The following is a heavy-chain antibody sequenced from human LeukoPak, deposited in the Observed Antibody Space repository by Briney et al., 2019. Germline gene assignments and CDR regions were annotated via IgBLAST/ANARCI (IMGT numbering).Heavy chain of an antibody. J-gene: IGHJ4*02. CDR2: ISGIGGST. Sequence: GGSLRLSCAASGLTFSSHAMSWVRQAPGKGLEWVSVISGIGGSTYYADSVKGRFTISRDNSKNTLYLQMNSLRAEDTAVYYCAKTECGGDCYFNKYYFDYWGQGILVTVSS. CDR3: AKTECGGDCYFNKYYFDY. D-gene: IGHD2-21*02. CDR1: GLTFSSHA. V-gene: IGHV3-23*01.